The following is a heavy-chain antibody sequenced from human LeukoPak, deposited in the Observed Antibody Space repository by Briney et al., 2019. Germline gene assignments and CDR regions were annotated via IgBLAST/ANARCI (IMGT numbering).Heavy chain of an antibody. CDR3: ARNEVRSYGLVHY. D-gene: IGHD1-26*01. CDR2: ISTSENT. J-gene: IGHJ4*02. V-gene: IGHV4-4*07. CDR1: VDSMGNYY. Sequence: PSETLSLTCTVSVDSMGNYYRSWIRQSAGKGREGIGRISTSENTDYNPSLRRRVTMSMDTYRNQSALTLTSMTAADTAVYYCARNEVRSYGLVHYWGQGTLLTLSS.